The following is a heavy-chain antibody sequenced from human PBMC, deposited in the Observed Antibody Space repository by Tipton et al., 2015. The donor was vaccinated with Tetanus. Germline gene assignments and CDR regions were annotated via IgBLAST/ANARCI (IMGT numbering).Heavy chain of an antibody. D-gene: IGHD3-22*01. V-gene: IGHV3-21*01. J-gene: IGHJ4*02. CDR2: ISSSSSYI. CDR3: ARDLRNYYDSSGYSDY. Sequence: SLRLSCAASGFTFSSYSMNWVRQAPGKGLEWVSSISSSSSYIYYADSVKGRFTISRDNAKNSLYLQMNSLRAEDTAVYYCARDLRNYYDSSGYSDYWGRGTLVTVSS. CDR1: GFTFSSYS.